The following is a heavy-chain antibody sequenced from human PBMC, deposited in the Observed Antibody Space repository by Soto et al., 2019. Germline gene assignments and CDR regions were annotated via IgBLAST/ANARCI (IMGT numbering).Heavy chain of an antibody. D-gene: IGHD3-22*01. J-gene: IGHJ3*02. CDR3: ARDRNYYDSSGYRRDAFDI. Sequence: SETLSLTCTVSGGSISSGGYYWSWIRQHPGKGLEWIGYIYYSGSTYYNPSLKSRVTISVDTSKNQFSLKLSSVTAADTAVYYCARDRNYYDSSGYRRDAFDIWGQGTMFPVAS. CDR1: GGSISSGGYY. V-gene: IGHV4-31*03. CDR2: IYYSGST.